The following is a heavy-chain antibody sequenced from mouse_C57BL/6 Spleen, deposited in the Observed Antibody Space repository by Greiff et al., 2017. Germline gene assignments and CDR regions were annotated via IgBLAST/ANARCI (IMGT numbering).Heavy chain of an antibody. CDR2: LNPNYGTT. Sequence: EVQLQQSGPELVKPGASVQISCKASGYSFTDYNMNWVKQSNGQSLEWIGVLNPNYGTTSYNQKFKGKATLTVDQSSSTAYMQLNSLTSEDSAVYYGARGDGSSIYAMDYWGQGTSVTVSS. V-gene: IGHV1-39*01. CDR1: GYSFTDYN. J-gene: IGHJ4*01. D-gene: IGHD1-1*01. CDR3: ARGDGSSIYAMDY.